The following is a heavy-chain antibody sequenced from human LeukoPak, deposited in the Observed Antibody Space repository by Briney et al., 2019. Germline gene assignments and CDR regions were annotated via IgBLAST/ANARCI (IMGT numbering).Heavy chain of an antibody. CDR3: ARSQGEYQLPYFDY. J-gene: IGHJ4*02. D-gene: IGHD2-2*01. CDR1: GYTFTSYA. CDR2: INAGNGNT. V-gene: IGHV1-3*01. Sequence: ASVKVSCKASGYTFTSYAMHWVRQAPGQRLEWMGWINAGNGNTKYSQKFQGRVTITRDTSASTAYMELSSLRSEDTAVYYCARSQGEYQLPYFDYWGQGTLVTVSP.